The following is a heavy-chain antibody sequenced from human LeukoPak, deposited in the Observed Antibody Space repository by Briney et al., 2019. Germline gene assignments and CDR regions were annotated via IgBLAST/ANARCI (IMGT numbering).Heavy chain of an antibody. J-gene: IGHJ3*02. D-gene: IGHD4-17*01. Sequence: SETLSLTCTVSGGSISSGGYYWAWLLQPPGNGREWIGHIYYSGSIYYNPTLKSRVTMSVDTSKNQFSLKLSSVTAVDTAVYYCARKATTGPTKAAFDIWGQGTMVTVSS. CDR2: IYYSGSI. V-gene: IGHV4-39*07. CDR1: GGSISSGGYY. CDR3: ARKATTGPTKAAFDI.